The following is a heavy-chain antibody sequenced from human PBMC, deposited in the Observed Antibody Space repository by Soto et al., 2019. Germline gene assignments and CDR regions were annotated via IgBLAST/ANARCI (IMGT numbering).Heavy chain of an antibody. Sequence: SGPTLVNPTQTLTLTCTFSGFSLSTSGMCVSWIRQPPGKALEWLALIDWDDDKYYSTSLKTRLTISEDTSKNQVVLTMTNMDPVDTATYYCARIACYYDSSGYYYPSFFDYWGQGTLVTVSS. CDR2: IDWDDDK. CDR3: ARIACYYDSSGYYYPSFFDY. J-gene: IGHJ4*02. D-gene: IGHD3-22*01. V-gene: IGHV2-70*01. CDR1: GFSLSTSGMC.